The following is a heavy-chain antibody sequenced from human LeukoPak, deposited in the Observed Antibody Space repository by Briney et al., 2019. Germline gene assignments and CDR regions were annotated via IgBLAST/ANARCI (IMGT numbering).Heavy chain of an antibody. V-gene: IGHV3-21*01. Sequence: GGSLRLSCAASGFTFSSYAMNWVRQAPGKGLEWVSSISSSSSYIYYADSVKGRFTTSRDNAKNSLYLQMNSLRAEDTAVYYCARDGAAAHFDYWGQGTLVTVSS. J-gene: IGHJ4*02. CDR1: GFTFSSYA. CDR3: ARDGAAAHFDY. D-gene: IGHD6-13*01. CDR2: ISSSSSYI.